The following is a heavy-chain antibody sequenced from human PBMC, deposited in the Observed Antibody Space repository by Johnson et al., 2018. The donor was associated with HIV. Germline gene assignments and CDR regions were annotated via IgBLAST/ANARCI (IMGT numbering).Heavy chain of an antibody. Sequence: VQLVESGGDLVQPGGSLRLSCTASGFTVSANYMSWVRQAPGKGLEWVSVIYSGGSTYYADSVKGRFIISRDNSKNTLYLQMNSLRTEDTAVYYCARVRGGTGHGAFDIWGQGTMVTVSS. J-gene: IGHJ3*02. CDR3: ARVRGGTGHGAFDI. V-gene: IGHV3-66*01. D-gene: IGHD3-16*01. CDR1: GFTVSANY. CDR2: IYSGGST.